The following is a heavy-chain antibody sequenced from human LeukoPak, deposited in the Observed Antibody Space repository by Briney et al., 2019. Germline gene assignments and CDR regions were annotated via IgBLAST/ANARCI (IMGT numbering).Heavy chain of an antibody. Sequence: GGSLRLSCAASGFTFSSYAMSWVRQAPGKGLEWVSAISGNGGSTYYADSVKGRFTISRDNSKNTLYLQMNSLRAEDTAVYYCAKKSRGTYNWNDWGQGTLVTVSS. J-gene: IGHJ4*02. D-gene: IGHD1-1*01. CDR3: AKKSRGTYNWND. CDR2: ISGNGGST. CDR1: GFTFSSYA. V-gene: IGHV3-23*01.